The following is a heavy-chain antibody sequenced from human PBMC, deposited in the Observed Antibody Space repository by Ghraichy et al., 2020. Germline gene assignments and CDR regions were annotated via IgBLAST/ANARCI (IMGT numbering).Heavy chain of an antibody. D-gene: IGHD2-2*01. J-gene: IGHJ6*03. V-gene: IGHV3-11*03. CDR3: ATEPGLVVPAANAYYYYMDV. CDR1: GFTFSDYY. Sequence: GESLNISCAASGFTFSDYYMSWIRQAPGKGLEWVSYISSSSSYTNYADSVKGRFTISRDNAKNSLYLQMNSLRAEDTAVYYCATEPGLVVPAANAYYYYMDVWGKGTTVTVSS. CDR2: ISSSSSYT.